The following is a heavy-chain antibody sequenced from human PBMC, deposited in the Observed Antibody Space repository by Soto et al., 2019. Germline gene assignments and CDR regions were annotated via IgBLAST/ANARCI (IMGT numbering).Heavy chain of an antibody. Sequence: QVQLQESGPGLVKPSQTLSLTCTVSGGSISSGGYYWSWIRQHPGKGLEWIGYIYYSGSTYYNPSLNGRVTISVDTSKNQFSLKLSSVTAADTAVYYCARGYDRDAFDIWGQGTMVTVSS. CDR3: ARGYDRDAFDI. CDR2: IYYSGST. J-gene: IGHJ3*02. D-gene: IGHD3-16*01. CDR1: GGSISSGGYY. V-gene: IGHV4-31*03.